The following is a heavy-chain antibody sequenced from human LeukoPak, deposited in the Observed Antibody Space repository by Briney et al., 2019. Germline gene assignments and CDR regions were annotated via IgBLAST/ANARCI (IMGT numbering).Heavy chain of an antibody. CDR3: AKDSRPSGYYYYYYMDV. D-gene: IGHD2-2*01. V-gene: IGHV3-23*01. CDR1: GFTFSSYA. CDR2: ISGSGGST. J-gene: IGHJ6*03. Sequence: GGSLRLSCAASGFTFSSYAMSWVRQAPGKGLEWVSAISGSGGSTYYADSVKGRFTISRDNSKNTLYLQMNSLRAEDTAVYYCAKDSRPSGYYYYYYMDVWGKGTTVTVSS.